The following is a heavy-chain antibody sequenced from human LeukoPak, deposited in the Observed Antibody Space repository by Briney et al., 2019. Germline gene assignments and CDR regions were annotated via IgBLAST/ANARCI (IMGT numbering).Heavy chain of an antibody. J-gene: IGHJ6*03. CDR3: ARDHPTPTTGYMDV. Sequence: PSETLSLTCTVSGGSISSGSHYWSWIRQPAGKGLEWIGRIYTSGSTNYNPSLKSRVTISVDTSKNQFSLKLSSVTAADTAVYFCARDHPTPTTGYMDVWGKGTTVTVSS. V-gene: IGHV4-61*02. D-gene: IGHD1-26*01. CDR1: GGSISSGSHY. CDR2: IYTSGST.